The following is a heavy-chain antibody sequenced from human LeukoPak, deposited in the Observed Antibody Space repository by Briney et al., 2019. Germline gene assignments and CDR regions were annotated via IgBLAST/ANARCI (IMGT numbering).Heavy chain of an antibody. Sequence: QTGGSLRLSCAASGFTPSSYAMHWVRQAPGKGLEWVTVISTDAKDKKYADSVKGRFAISRDNSKNTLDLQMNSLRAEDTAVYYCAKDQKWGPAGYYFDSWGQGTLVTVSS. CDR2: ISTDAKDK. CDR1: GFTPSSYA. D-gene: IGHD2-2*01. CDR3: AKDQKWGPAGYYFDS. V-gene: IGHV3-30*18. J-gene: IGHJ4*02.